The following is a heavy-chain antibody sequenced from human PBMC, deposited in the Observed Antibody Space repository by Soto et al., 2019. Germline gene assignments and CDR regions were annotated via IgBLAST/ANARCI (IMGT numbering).Heavy chain of an antibody. D-gene: IGHD3-10*01. CDR1: GFSFRTYI. J-gene: IGHJ5*02. Sequence: GGSLRLSCAASGFSFRTYIMHWVRQAPGKGLEWVAVISYDGTNKYYADSVKGRFTISRDNLENTLYLQMNSLRDEDTGVYYCARENLLLLSGEVLNWLDPWGQGTQVTVSS. CDR3: ARENLLLLSGEVLNWLDP. CDR2: ISYDGTNK. V-gene: IGHV3-30-3*01.